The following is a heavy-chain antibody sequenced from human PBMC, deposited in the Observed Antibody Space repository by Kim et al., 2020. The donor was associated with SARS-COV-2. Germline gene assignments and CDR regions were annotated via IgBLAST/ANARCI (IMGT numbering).Heavy chain of an antibody. J-gene: IGHJ4*02. Sequence: CYADSVKGRFTISRDNAKNSLYLQMNSLGAEDTAVYYCAREGGGYGDPAYWGQGTLVTVSS. D-gene: IGHD4-17*01. V-gene: IGHV3-21*01. CDR3: AREGGGYGDPAY.